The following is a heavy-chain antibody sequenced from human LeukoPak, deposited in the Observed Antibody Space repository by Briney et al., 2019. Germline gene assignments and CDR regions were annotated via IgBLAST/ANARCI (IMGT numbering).Heavy chain of an antibody. J-gene: IGHJ4*02. Sequence: GGSLRLSCAVSGITLSNYGMSWVRQAPGKGLEWVANIKQDGSEKYYVDSVKGRFTISRDNAKNSLYLQMNSLRAEDTAVYYCARDSNTMVRGVPYWGQGTLVTVSS. CDR1: GITLSNYG. CDR3: ARDSNTMVRGVPY. V-gene: IGHV3-7*01. CDR2: IKQDGSEK. D-gene: IGHD3-10*01.